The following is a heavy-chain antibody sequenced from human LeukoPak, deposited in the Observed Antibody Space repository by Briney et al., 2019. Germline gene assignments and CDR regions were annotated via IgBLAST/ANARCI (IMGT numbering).Heavy chain of an antibody. CDR1: GGSFSGYY. D-gene: IGHD4-17*01. J-gene: IGHJ4*02. CDR2: INHSGST. Sequence: SETLSLTCAVYGGSFSGYYWSRIRQPPGKGLEWIGEINHSGSTNYNPSLKSRVTISVDTSKNQFSLKLSSVTAADTAVYYCARSPYGDYYFDYWGQGTLVTVSS. V-gene: IGHV4-34*01. CDR3: ARSPYGDYYFDY.